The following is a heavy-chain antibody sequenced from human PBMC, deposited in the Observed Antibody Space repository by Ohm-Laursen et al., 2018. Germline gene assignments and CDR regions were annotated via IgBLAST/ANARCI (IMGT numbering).Heavy chain of an antibody. CDR1: GFTVSSNY. D-gene: IGHD5-12*01. CDR2: IYSGGST. J-gene: IGHJ4*02. V-gene: IGHV3-53*01. Sequence: SLRLSCTASGFTVSSNYMSWVRQAPGKGLEWVSVIYSGGSTYYADSVKGRFTISRDNSRNTLFLQMNSLRAEDTATYYCAKGGGFSFFDSWGQGTLVTVSS. CDR3: AKGGGFSFFDS.